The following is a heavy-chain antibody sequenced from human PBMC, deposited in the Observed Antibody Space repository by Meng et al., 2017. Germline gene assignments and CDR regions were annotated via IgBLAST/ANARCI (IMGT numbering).Heavy chain of an antibody. J-gene: IGHJ4*02. CDR1: GFTFRDYY. D-gene: IGHD6-6*01. V-gene: IGHV3-11*01. Sequence: VQREGVGGGFVEPGGSLSVSCAASGFTFRDYYMSWIRQAPGKGLEWVSYIISSGSTIYYADSVKGRFTISRDNAKNSLYLQMNSLRAEDTAVYYCARGGAARPPDYWGQGTLVTVSS. CDR2: IISSGSTI. CDR3: ARGGAARPPDY.